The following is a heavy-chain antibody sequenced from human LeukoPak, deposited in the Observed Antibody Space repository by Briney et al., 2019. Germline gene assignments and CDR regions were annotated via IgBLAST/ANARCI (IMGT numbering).Heavy chain of an antibody. Sequence: GASVKVSCKASGYTFTGYYMHWVRQAPGQGLEWMGWIDPNSGGTNYAQKFQGRVTMARDTSISTAYMELSRLRSDDTAVYYCARATVTIFGVVSEIFNFDYWGQGTLVTVSS. D-gene: IGHD3-3*01. J-gene: IGHJ4*02. CDR3: ARATVTIFGVVSEIFNFDY. CDR2: IDPNSGGT. CDR1: GYTFTGYY. V-gene: IGHV1-2*02.